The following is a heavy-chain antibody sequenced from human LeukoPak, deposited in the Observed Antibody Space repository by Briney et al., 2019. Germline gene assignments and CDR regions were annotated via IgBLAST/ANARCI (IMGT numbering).Heavy chain of an antibody. D-gene: IGHD5-12*01. CDR3: ARPRGGRGYSGYDPYYFDY. V-gene: IGHV3-7*03. CDR2: INQDGSEK. J-gene: IGHJ4*02. Sequence: PGGSLRLSCAASGFTFSTHWMSWVRQAPGKGLEWVAYINQDGSEKYYVDSLKGRFTISRDNAKNSLYLQMNSLRAEDTAVHYCARPRGGRGYSGYDPYYFDYWGQGTLVTVSS. CDR1: GFTFSTHW.